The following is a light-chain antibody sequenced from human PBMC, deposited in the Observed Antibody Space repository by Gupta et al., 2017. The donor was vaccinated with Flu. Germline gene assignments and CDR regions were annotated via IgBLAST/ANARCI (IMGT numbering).Light chain of an antibody. CDR1: QGISSW. J-gene: IGKJ3*01. CDR3: QQANSFLPFT. V-gene: IGKV1D-12*01. Sequence: DIQMTQSPSSVFASVGDRVTITCRASQGISSWLAWYQHKPGKAPKLLIYAASSLQSGVPSRFSGSGSGTDFTLTISSLQPEDFATYYCQQANSFLPFTFGPGTKVDIK. CDR2: AAS.